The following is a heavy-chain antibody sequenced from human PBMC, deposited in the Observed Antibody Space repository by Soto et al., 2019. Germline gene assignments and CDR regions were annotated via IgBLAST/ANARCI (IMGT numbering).Heavy chain of an antibody. CDR3: ARGHRIVVVVAATPAAFDI. V-gene: IGHV3-30-3*01. Sequence: QVQLVESGGGVVQPGRSLRLSCAASGFTFSSYAMHWVRQAPGKGLEWVAVISYDGSNKYYADSVKGRFTISRDNSKNTLYLQMNSLRADDTAVYYCARGHRIVVVVAATPAAFDIWGQGTMVTVSS. D-gene: IGHD2-15*01. CDR1: GFTFSSYA. CDR2: ISYDGSNK. J-gene: IGHJ3*02.